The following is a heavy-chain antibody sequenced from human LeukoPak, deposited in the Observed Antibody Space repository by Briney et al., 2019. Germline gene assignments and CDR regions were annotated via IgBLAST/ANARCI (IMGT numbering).Heavy chain of an antibody. V-gene: IGHV4-34*01. CDR1: GGSFSGYY. D-gene: IGHD3-9*01. Sequence: SETLSLTCAVYGGSFSGYYWSWIRQPPGKGLEWIGEINHSGSTNYNPPLKSRVTISVDTSKNQFSLKLSSVTAADTAVYYCARTSGYYDILTGYYFDYWGQGTLVTVSS. CDR3: ARTSGYYDILTGYYFDY. J-gene: IGHJ4*02. CDR2: INHSGST.